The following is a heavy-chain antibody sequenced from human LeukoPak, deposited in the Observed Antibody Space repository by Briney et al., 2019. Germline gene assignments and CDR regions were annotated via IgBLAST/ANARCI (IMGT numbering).Heavy chain of an antibody. J-gene: IGHJ4*02. V-gene: IGHV4-39*01. CDR1: GGSISSSIYY. D-gene: IGHD6-19*01. Sequence: PSETLSLTCTVSGGSISSSIYYWGWIRQPPGKGLEWIGSIYYSGSTYYNPSLKSRVTISVDTSKNQFSLKLSSVTAADTAVYYCARRALHSSGWYYYFDYWGQGTLVTVSS. CDR2: IYYSGST. CDR3: ARRALHSSGWYYYFDY.